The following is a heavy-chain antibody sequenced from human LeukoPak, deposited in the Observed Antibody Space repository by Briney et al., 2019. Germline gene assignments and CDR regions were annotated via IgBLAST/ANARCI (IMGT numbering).Heavy chain of an antibody. Sequence: GGSLRLSCAASGFTFSGFWMHWVRQAPGKGLVWVSCISFDGSDATYADSVKGRFTISRDNAKNTLHLQMDSLTVEDTAVYYCARLSGSFLDYWGQGTLVTVSS. J-gene: IGHJ4*02. CDR2: ISFDGSDA. CDR3: ARLSGSFLDY. CDR1: GFTFSGFW. D-gene: IGHD1-26*01. V-gene: IGHV3-74*01.